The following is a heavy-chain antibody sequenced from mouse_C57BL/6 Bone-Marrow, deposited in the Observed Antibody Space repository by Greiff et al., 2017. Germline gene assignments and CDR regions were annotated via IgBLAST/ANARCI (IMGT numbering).Heavy chain of an antibody. J-gene: IGHJ1*03. D-gene: IGHD2-4*01. CDR1: GFTFITYA. V-gene: IGHV10-3*01. CDR2: IRSKSSNYAT. CDR3: VGVYYDPSYWYFDV. Sequence: GGGLVQPKGSLKLSCAASGFTFITYAMHWVPQAPGKGLEWVARIRSKSSNYATYYADSVKDRFTISRDDPQSMLYLQMNNLKTEDTAMYYCVGVYYDPSYWYFDVWGTGTTVTVSS.